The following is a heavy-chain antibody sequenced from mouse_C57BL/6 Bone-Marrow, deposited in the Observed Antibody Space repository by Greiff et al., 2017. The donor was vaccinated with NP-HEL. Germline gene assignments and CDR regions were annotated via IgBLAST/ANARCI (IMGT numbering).Heavy chain of an antibody. CDR3: ARHGLGRAMDY. D-gene: IGHD4-1*01. CDR1: EYEFPSHD. CDR2: INSDGGST. J-gene: IGHJ4*01. Sequence: EVKLMDSGGGLVQPGGSLKLSCESNEYEFPSHDMSWVRKTPEKRLELVAAINSDGGSTYYPDTMERRFIISRDNTKKTLYLQMSSLRSEDTALYYCARHGLGRAMDYWGQGTSVTVSS. V-gene: IGHV5-2*01.